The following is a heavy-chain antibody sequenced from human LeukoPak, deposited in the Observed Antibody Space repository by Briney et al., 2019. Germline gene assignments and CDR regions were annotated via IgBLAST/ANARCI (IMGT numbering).Heavy chain of an antibody. CDR3: AKGSGGSSLDAFDI. V-gene: IGHV1-69*05. CDR2: IIPIFGTA. J-gene: IGHJ3*02. CDR1: GGTFSSYA. D-gene: IGHD2-15*01. Sequence: GSSVKVSCKASGGTFSSYAISWVRQAPGQGLEWMGRIIPIFGTANYAQKFQGRVTITTDESTSTAYMELSSLRSEDTAVYYCAKGSGGSSLDAFDIWGQGTMVTVSS.